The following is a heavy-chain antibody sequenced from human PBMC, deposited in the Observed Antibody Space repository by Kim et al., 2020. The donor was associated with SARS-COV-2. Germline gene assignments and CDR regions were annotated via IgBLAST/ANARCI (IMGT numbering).Heavy chain of an antibody. Sequence: GGSLRLSCAASGFTFSSYSMNWVRQAPGKGLEWVSYISSRSSTIYYADSVKGRFTISRDNAKNSLYLQMNSLRAEDTAVYYCAGTSTAMARYDAFDIWGQGTLVPGSS. CDR1: GFTFSSYS. V-gene: IGHV3-48*04. CDR3: AGTSTAMARYDAFDI. J-gene: IGHJ3*02. D-gene: IGHD5-18*01. CDR2: ISSRSSTI.